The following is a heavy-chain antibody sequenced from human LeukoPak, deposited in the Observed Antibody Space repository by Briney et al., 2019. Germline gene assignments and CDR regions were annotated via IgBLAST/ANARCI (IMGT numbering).Heavy chain of an antibody. CDR3: ARGQRMDV. J-gene: IGHJ6*02. D-gene: IGHD5-24*01. V-gene: IGHV4-4*07. CDR2: IYTSGNT. CDR1: DGSITSYY. Sequence: SETLSLTCAVSDGSITSYYWTWIRQPAGKGLEWIGRIYTSGNTNYNPSLKSRVTMSLDTSKNQLSLKLSSVTAADTAVYYCARGQRMDVWGQGTTVTVSS.